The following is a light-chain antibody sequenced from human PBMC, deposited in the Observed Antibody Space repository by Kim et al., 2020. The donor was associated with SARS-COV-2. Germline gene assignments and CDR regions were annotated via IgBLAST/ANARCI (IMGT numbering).Light chain of an antibody. Sequence: RQTATLTCTRNSNNVGNQGAACLHQYLGHPPKLLSYRNNNRPSGISERLSASRSGNTASLTITGLQPEDEADYYCSALDSSLSAWVIGGGTKVTVL. J-gene: IGLJ3*02. CDR3: SALDSSLSAWV. V-gene: IGLV10-54*01. CDR1: SNNVGNQG. CDR2: RNN.